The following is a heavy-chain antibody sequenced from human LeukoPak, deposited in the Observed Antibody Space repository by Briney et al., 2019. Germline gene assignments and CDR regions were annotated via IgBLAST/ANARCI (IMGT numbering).Heavy chain of an antibody. Sequence: GGSLGLSCAASGFTFSSYGMHWVRQAPGKGLEWVAVISYDGSNKYYADSVKGRFTISRDNSKNTLYLQMNSLRAEDTAVYYCAKDRDIVVVTMTFDIWGQGTMVTVSS. CDR1: GFTFSSYG. D-gene: IGHD2-21*02. CDR3: AKDRDIVVVTMTFDI. CDR2: ISYDGSNK. V-gene: IGHV3-30*18. J-gene: IGHJ3*02.